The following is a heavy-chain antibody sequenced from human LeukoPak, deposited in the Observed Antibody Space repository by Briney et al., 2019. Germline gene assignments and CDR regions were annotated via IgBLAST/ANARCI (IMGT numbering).Heavy chain of an antibody. CDR1: GFTFSNSA. D-gene: IGHD1-26*01. V-gene: IGHV3-21*01. Sequence: GGSLRLSCAASGFTFSNSAMSWVRQAPGKGLEWVAAISSSSRDIFYADSVKGRFSISRDNTQNSLSLQMSSLKAEDTAVYYCVREAAATLFDYWGQGTLVTVSS. CDR2: ISSSSRDI. CDR3: VREAAATLFDY. J-gene: IGHJ4*02.